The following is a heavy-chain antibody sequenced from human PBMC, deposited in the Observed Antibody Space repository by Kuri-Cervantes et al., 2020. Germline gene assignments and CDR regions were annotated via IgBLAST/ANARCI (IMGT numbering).Heavy chain of an antibody. J-gene: IGHJ4*02. D-gene: IGHD3-22*01. CDR2: IYWDDDK. V-gene: IGHV2-5*08. Sequence: SWIRQPPGKALEWLALIYWDDDKRYSPSLKSRLTITKDTSKNQVVLTMTNMDPVDTATYYCAHIGDASRGYYPSHWGQGTLVTVSS. CDR3: AHIGDASRGYYPSH.